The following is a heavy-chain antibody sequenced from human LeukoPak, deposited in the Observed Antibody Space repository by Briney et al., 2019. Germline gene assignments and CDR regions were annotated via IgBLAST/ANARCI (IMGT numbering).Heavy chain of an antibody. V-gene: IGHV4-30-2*01. CDR2: IYHSGST. Sequence: SETLSLTCAVSGGSISSGGYSWSWIRQPPGKGLEWIGYIYHSGSTYYNLSLKSRVTISVDRSKNQFSLKLNSVTATDTAVYYCARHYGPWGQGTLVTVSS. CDR3: ARHYGP. CDR1: GGSISSGGYS. D-gene: IGHD3-16*01. J-gene: IGHJ4*02.